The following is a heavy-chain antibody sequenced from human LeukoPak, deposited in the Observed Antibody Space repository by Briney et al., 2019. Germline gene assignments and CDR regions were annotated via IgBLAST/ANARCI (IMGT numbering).Heavy chain of an antibody. D-gene: IGHD3-22*01. V-gene: IGHV3-9*01. CDR2: ISWNSGSI. CDR1: GFTFDDYA. CDR3: AKDMFPYYYDSSGPTSHYYYGMDV. J-gene: IGHJ6*02. Sequence: GRSLRLSCAASGFTFDDYAMHWVRQAPGKGLEWVSGISWNSGSIGYADSVKGRFTISRDNAKNSLYLQMNSLRAEDTALYYCAKDMFPYYYDSSGPTSHYYYGMDVWGQGTTVTVSS.